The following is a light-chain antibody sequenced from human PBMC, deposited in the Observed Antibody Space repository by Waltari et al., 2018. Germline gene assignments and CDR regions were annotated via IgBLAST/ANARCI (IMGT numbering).Light chain of an antibody. V-gene: IGLV1-44*01. CDR1: SSNIGSNS. CDR2: TNN. Sequence: QSVLTQPPSASGPPGQRVSFSCSGTSSNIGSNSLNWYQHLPGTAPKLLIHTNNQRPSGVPDRFSGSKSGTSASLAISGLRSEDEADYFCAAWDDSLDVWVFGGGTKLTVL. J-gene: IGLJ3*02. CDR3: AAWDDSLDVWV.